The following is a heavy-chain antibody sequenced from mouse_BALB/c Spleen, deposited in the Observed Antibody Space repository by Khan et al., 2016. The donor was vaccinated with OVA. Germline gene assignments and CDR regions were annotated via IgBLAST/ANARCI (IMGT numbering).Heavy chain of an antibody. J-gene: IGHJ4*01. CDR2: ISYGGST. CDR3: ARKNYYGYAMDY. V-gene: IGHV3-2*02. Sequence: EVKLLESGPGLVKPSQSLSLTCIVTGYSITSDYAWDWIRQFPGNKLEWMGYISYGGSTSYNPSLKSRISITRDTSKNQFFLQLNSVTTEDTATYYCARKNYYGYAMDYWGKGTSVTVSA. D-gene: IGHD1-1*01. CDR1: GYSITSDYA.